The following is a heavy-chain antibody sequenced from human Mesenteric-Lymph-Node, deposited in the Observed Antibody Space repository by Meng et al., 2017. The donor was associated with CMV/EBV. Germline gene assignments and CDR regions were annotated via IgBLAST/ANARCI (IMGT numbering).Heavy chain of an antibody. J-gene: IGHJ5*02. D-gene: IGHD2-2*01. CDR1: GGSISGCY. V-gene: IGHV4-59*01. Sequence: SETLSLTCTVSGGSISGCYWSWIRQPPGKGLEWLGYISYSGTTNYNPSLTSRVTISVDMSKNQFSLKLSSVTAADTAMYYCARDSTRYCSSTSCKSWFDPWGQGTLVTVSS. CDR2: ISYSGTT. CDR3: ARDSTRYCSSTSCKSWFDP.